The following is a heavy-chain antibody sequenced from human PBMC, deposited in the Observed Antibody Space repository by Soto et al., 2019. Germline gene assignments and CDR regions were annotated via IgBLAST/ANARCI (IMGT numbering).Heavy chain of an antibody. CDR3: ARWFDP. CDR1: GGSVSSGAYY. CDR2: FYYNVIT. V-gene: IGHV4-61*08. Sequence: SETLSLTCTVSGGSVSSGAYYWNWVRQAPGKGLEWIGYFYYNVITNYNPSLKSRVTISVDTSKNRFSLKLNSVTAADTAVYYCARWFDPWGQGSLVTISS. J-gene: IGHJ5*01.